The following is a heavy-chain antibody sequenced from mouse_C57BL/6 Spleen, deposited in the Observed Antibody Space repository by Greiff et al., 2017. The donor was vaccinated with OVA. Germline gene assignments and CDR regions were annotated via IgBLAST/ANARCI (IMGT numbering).Heavy chain of an antibody. CDR3: AAGAAQASWAY. Sequence: VKLMESGAELARPGASVKMSCKASGYTFTSYTMHWVKQRPGQGLEWIGYINPSSGYTKYNQKFKDKATLTADKSSSTAYMQLSSLTSEDSAVYYCAAGAAQASWAYWGQGTLVTVSA. V-gene: IGHV1-4*01. D-gene: IGHD3-2*02. CDR1: GYTFTSYT. J-gene: IGHJ3*01. CDR2: INPSSGYT.